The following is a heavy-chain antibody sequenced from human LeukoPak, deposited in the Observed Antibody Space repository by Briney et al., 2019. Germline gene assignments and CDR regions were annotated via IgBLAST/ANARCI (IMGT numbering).Heavy chain of an antibody. J-gene: IGHJ4*02. D-gene: IGHD4-23*01. CDR3: ASRPFETTVVPWDFY. CDR2: IDPSDSYT. V-gene: IGHV5-10-1*04. Sequence: GESLKISCKGSAYSFTSYWISWVRQMPGKGLEWMGRIDPSDSYTNYSPSFQGQVTISADRSINTAYLQWSSLTASDTAMYYCASRPFETTVVPWDFYWGQGTQVTVSS. CDR1: AYSFTSYW.